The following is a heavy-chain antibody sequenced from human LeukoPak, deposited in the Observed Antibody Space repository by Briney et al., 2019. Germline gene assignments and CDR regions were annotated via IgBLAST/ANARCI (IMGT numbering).Heavy chain of an antibody. D-gene: IGHD3-10*01. CDR1: RFTFSSYA. V-gene: IGHV3-30*04. J-gene: IGHJ4*02. CDR2: ISYDGSNK. Sequence: GALRLSCAASRFTFSSYAMHWVRQAPGKGLEWVAVISYDGSNKYYADSVKGRFTISRDNSKNTLYLQMNSLRAEDTAVYYCARDRVENGPPDYWGQGTLVTVSS. CDR3: ARDRVENGPPDY.